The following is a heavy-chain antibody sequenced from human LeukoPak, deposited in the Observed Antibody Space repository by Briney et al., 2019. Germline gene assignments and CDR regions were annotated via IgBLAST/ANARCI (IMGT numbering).Heavy chain of an antibody. V-gene: IGHV4-30-4*01. D-gene: IGHD5-12*01. Sequence: SETLSLTCTVSGGSISSGDYYWSWIRQPPGKGLEWSGYIYYSGSTYYNPSLKSRVTISVDTSKNQFSLKLSSVTAADTAVYYCARATDGSGYDFDYWGQGTLVTVSS. CDR2: IYYSGST. CDR3: ARATDGSGYDFDY. CDR1: GGSISSGDYY. J-gene: IGHJ4*02.